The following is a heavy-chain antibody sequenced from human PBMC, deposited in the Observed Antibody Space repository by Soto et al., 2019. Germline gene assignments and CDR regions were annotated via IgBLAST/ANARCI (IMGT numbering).Heavy chain of an antibody. Sequence: EVHLVETGGGLIQPGGSLRLSCAASGFTVSTNYMTWVRQAPGKGLEWVSFIYSGGSTYYADSVKGRFTISRDNSKNTVFRQMTSLRAEDTAVYYCARDLHGGDYNYYFGVDVCGQGTTVTVSS. V-gene: IGHV3-53*02. CDR2: IYSGGST. D-gene: IGHD4-17*01. J-gene: IGHJ6*02. CDR3: ARDLHGGDYNYYFGVDV. CDR1: GFTVSTNY.